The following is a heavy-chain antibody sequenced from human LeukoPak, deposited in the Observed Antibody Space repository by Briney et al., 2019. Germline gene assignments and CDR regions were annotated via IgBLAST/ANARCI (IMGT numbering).Heavy chain of an antibody. Sequence: SETLSLTCTVSGGSISSGSYYWSWIRQPAGKGLEWIGRIYTSGSTNYNPSLKSRVTISADTSKNQFSLKLSSVTAADTAVYYCARMGYYYYYMDVWGKGTTVTISS. V-gene: IGHV4-61*02. CDR3: ARMGYYYYYMDV. J-gene: IGHJ6*03. CDR2: IYTSGST. CDR1: GGSISSGSYY.